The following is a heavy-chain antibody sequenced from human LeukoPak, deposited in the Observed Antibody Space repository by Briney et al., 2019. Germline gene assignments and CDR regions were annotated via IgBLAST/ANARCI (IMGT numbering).Heavy chain of an antibody. Sequence: GGSLRLSCVASGFVFSRDNMNWVRQAPGKGLEWVAGISDSGGSTKYADSVKGRFTISRDNPKNTLYLQMNSLRAEDTAVYFCAKRGVVIRVILVGFHKEAYYFESWGQGALVTVSS. V-gene: IGHV3-23*01. CDR2: ISDSGGST. CDR3: AKRGVVIRVILVGFHKEAYYFES. D-gene: IGHD3/OR15-3a*01. J-gene: IGHJ4*02. CDR1: GFVFSRDN.